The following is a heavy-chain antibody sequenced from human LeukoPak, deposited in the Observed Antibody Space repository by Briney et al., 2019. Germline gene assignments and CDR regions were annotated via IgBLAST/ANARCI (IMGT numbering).Heavy chain of an antibody. Sequence: SETLSLTCAVSGYSISSSNWWGWIRRPPGKGLEWIGYIYYGGSTYYNPSLKSRVTMSVDTSKSQFSLKLSSVTAVDTAVYYCATLGPSAASNYWGQGTLVTVSS. J-gene: IGHJ4*02. CDR1: GYSISSSNW. V-gene: IGHV4-28*01. D-gene: IGHD6-13*01. CDR3: ATLGPSAASNY. CDR2: IYYGGST.